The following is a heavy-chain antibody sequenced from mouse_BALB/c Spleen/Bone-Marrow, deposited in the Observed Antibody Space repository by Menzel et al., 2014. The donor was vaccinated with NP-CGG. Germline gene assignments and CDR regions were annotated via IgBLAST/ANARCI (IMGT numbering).Heavy chain of an antibody. CDR3: ARASYYYGSRYDY. CDR1: GFSLTSYG. J-gene: IGHJ2*01. V-gene: IGHV2-9*02. Sequence: VQVEESGPGLVAPSQSLSITCTVSGFSLTSYGVHWVRQPPGKGLEWLGVLGIGGSTNYNSALMSRLSISKDNSKSQVFLKMNSLQTDDTAMYYYARASYYYGSRYDYWSQATTRTVSS. D-gene: IGHD1-1*01. CDR2: LGIGGST.